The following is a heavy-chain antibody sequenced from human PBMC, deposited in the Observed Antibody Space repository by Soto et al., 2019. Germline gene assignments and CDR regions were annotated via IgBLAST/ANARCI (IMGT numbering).Heavy chain of an antibody. Sequence: SETLSLTCTVSGASVSSGSYFWSWIRQPPGKGLEWIGYIYYSGSTNYNPSLKSRVTISVDTSKNQFSLKLSSVTAADTAVYYCARLSSIAVAATVWGQGTLVTVSS. V-gene: IGHV4-61*01. CDR2: IYYSGST. CDR1: GASVSSGSYF. D-gene: IGHD6-19*01. CDR3: ARLSSIAVAATV. J-gene: IGHJ4*02.